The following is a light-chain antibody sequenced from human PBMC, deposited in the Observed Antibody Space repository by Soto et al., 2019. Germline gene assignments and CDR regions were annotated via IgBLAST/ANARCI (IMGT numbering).Light chain of an antibody. CDR2: TAS. V-gene: IGKV1-6*01. CDR3: LQDYTYPWT. Sequence: AIQMTQSPSSLSASVGDRVTITCRASQYIRHDLGWYQQKPGKAPKLLIYTASTLESGVPSRFSGSGSGTDFSLTITSLXXEDFATYYCLQDYTYPWTFGQGTKVEIK. CDR1: QYIRHD. J-gene: IGKJ1*01.